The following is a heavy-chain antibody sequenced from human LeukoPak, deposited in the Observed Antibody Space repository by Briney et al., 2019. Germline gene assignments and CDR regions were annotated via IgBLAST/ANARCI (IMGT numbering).Heavy chain of an antibody. V-gene: IGHV4-4*07. CDR2: IHTSGST. D-gene: IGHD3-10*01. Sequence: SETLSLTCTVSGGSISSYYWSWIRQPAGKGLEWIGRIHTSGSTNYNPSLKSRVTMSVDTSKNQFSLKLSSVTAADTAVYYCARAALHGSGSYYNVDWGQDWYFDLWGRGTLVTVSS. J-gene: IGHJ2*01. CDR1: GGSISSYY. CDR3: ARAALHGSGSYYNVDWGQDWYFDL.